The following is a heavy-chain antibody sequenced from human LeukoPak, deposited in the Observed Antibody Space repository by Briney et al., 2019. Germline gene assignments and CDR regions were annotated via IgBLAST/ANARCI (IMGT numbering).Heavy chain of an antibody. CDR3: ARECSDDAFDI. J-gene: IGHJ3*02. CDR1: GYTFTNYG. D-gene: IGHD3-10*02. V-gene: IGHV1-18*01. CDR2: ISAYNGNT. Sequence: GASVKVSCKASGYTFTNYGISWVRQAPGHAIEWMGWISAYNGNTNYAQKLQGRVTMTTDPSHSPAYMELRSLRCDGTADYYVARECSDDAFDIWGQGTMVTVSS.